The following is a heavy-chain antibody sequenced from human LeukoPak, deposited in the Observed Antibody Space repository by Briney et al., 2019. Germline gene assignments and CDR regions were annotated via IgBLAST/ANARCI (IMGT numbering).Heavy chain of an antibody. CDR1: GYTFTVYY. D-gene: IGHD3-16*01. V-gene: IGHV1-2*02. CDR2: INHNSGGT. Sequence: ASVTVSFKASGYTFTVYYMHWVRQAPGQGLEWMGWINHNSGGTNYAQKFQGRVTMTRDTSISTAYMELSRLRSDDTAVYYCATGGVVSNSFDSWGQGTLVTVSS. CDR3: ATGGVVSNSFDS. J-gene: IGHJ4*02.